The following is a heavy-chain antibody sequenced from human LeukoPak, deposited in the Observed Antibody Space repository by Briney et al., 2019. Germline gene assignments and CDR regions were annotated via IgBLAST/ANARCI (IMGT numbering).Heavy chain of an antibody. CDR2: IYTSGST. CDR3: ARDLAYSSSWYYYYYMDV. J-gene: IGHJ6*03. V-gene: IGHV4-4*07. D-gene: IGHD6-13*01. CDR1: GGSISSYY. Sequence: SETLSLTCTVSGGSISSYYWSWIRQPAGKGLEWIGRIYTSGSTNYNPSLKSRVTMSVDTSKNQFSLKLSSVTAADTAVYNCARDLAYSSSWYYYYYMDVWGNGTTVTVSS.